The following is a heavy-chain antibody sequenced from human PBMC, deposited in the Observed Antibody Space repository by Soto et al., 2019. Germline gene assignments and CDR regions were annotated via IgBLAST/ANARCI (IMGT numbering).Heavy chain of an antibody. J-gene: IGHJ4*02. CDR3: ASDPSYFGGNLRGSYLDS. V-gene: IGHV3-23*01. Sequence: PWGSLRLSCAASGFTFITYAINCFRHSPLKWLEWVSSIRGSGDRAYYAASVRGRFTISRDNSKNMLYLQMLSLSAEDTAVYFCASDPSYFGGNLRGSYLDSWGQGTLVTVSS. CDR1: GFTFITYA. D-gene: IGHD3-10*01. CDR2: IRGSGDRA.